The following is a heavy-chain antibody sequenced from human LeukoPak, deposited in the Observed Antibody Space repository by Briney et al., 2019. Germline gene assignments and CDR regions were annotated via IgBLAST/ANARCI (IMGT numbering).Heavy chain of an antibody. CDR2: IIPIFGTA. V-gene: IGHV1-69*13. CDR1: GGTFSSYA. Sequence: SVKVSCKASGGTFSSYAISWVRQAPGQGLEWMGGIIPIFGTANYAQKFQGRVTITADESTSTAYMELSSLRSEDTAVYYCARDRVVVTKGVYYYYGMDVWGQGTTVTVSS. J-gene: IGHJ6*02. CDR3: ARDRVVVTKGVYYYYGMDV. D-gene: IGHD3-22*01.